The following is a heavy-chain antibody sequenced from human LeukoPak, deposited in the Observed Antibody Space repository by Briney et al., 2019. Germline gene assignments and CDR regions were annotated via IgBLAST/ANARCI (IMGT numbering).Heavy chain of an antibody. CDR2: IYTSGST. D-gene: IGHD5-18*01. CDR1: GGSISSSSYY. CDR3: ARGVDTAMVSGGYNWFEP. V-gene: IGHV4-61*02. Sequence: PSETLSLTCTVSGGSISSSSYYWGWIRQPAGKGLEWIGRIYTSGSTNYNPSLRSRATISVDKSKSQFSLKLTSVTAADTAVYYCARGVDTAMVSGGYNWFEPWGQGIEVLVSS. J-gene: IGHJ5*02.